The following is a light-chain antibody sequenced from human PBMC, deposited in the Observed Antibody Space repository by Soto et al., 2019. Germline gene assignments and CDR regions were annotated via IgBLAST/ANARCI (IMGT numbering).Light chain of an antibody. V-gene: IGLV2-14*01. CDR3: TSFTSSSTQV. CDR1: SGDVDAFDY. Sequence: QSVLTQPASVSGSPGQSITISCTGTSGDVDAFDYVSWYQQHPGKAPKLMIFEVSYRPSGVSDRFSGSKSGSTASLTISGLQAEDEADYFCTSFTSSSTQVFGTGTKVTVL. CDR2: EVS. J-gene: IGLJ1*01.